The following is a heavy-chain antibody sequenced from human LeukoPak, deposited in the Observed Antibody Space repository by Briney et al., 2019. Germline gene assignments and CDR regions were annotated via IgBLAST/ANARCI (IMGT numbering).Heavy chain of an antibody. CDR1: GFTFSSYW. CDR3: AREPRTHYYMDV. V-gene: IGHV3-74*01. J-gene: IGHJ6*03. CDR2: INSDGSST. Sequence: GGSLRLSCAASGFTFSSYWMHWVRQAPGKGLVWVSRINSDGSSTSYADSVKGRFTISRDNAKNTLYLQMNSLRAEDTAVYYCAREPRTHYYMDVWGKGTTVAVSS. D-gene: IGHD1-14*01.